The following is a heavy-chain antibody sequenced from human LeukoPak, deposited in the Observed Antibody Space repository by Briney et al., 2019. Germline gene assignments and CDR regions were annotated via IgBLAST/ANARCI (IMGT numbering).Heavy chain of an antibody. J-gene: IGHJ4*02. Sequence: GGSLRLSCAASGFTFNNYWMHWVRQAPGKGLVWVSRISSDGSGTRYADSVRGRFTISRDNAKNTLYLQMNSLRAEDTAVYYCARGDGYKWEYYFDYWGQGTLVTVSS. V-gene: IGHV3-74*01. CDR1: GFTFNNYW. D-gene: IGHD5-24*01. CDR3: ARGDGYKWEYYFDY. CDR2: ISSDGSGT.